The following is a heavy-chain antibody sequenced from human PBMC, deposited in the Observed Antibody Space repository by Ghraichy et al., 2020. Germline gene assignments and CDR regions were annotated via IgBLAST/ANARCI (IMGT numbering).Heavy chain of an antibody. CDR3: ARAHYGGNFFPLSYWYFDL. CDR1: GFSLSTSGMC. D-gene: IGHD4-23*01. CDR2: IDWDDDK. V-gene: IGHV2-70*01. Sequence: SGPTLVKPTQTLTLTCTFSGFSLSTSGMCVSWIRQPPGKALEWLALIDWDDDKYYSTSLKTRLTISKDTSKNQVVLTMTNMDPVDTATYYCARAHYGGNFFPLSYWYFDLWGRGTLVTVSS. J-gene: IGHJ2*01.